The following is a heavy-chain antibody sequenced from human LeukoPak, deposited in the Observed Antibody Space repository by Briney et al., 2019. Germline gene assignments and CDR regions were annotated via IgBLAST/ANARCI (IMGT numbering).Heavy chain of an antibody. CDR3: ARVALRRGVGATSYCYGMDV. V-gene: IGHV1-69*13. D-gene: IGHD1-26*01. CDR1: GGTFSSYA. CDR2: IIPIFGTA. Sequence: SVKVSCKASGGTFSSYAISWVRQAPGQGLEWMGGIIPIFGTANYAQKFQGRVTITADESTSTAYMELSSLRSEDAAVYFRARVALRRGVGATSYCYGMDVWGQGTTVTVSS. J-gene: IGHJ6*02.